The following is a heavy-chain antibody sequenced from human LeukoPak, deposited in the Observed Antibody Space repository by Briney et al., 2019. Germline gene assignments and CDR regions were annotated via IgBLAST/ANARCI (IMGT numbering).Heavy chain of an antibody. CDR2: IIPIFGTA. J-gene: IGHJ4*02. CDR3: ASRLEYSSGGIDY. V-gene: IGHV1-69*01. CDR1: GGTFSSYA. D-gene: IGHD6-19*01. Sequence: SVKVSCKASGGTFSSYAISWVRQAPGQGLEWMGGIIPIFGTANYAQKFQGRVTITADESTSTAYMELSSLRSEDTAVYYCASRLEYSSGGIDYWGQGTLVTASS.